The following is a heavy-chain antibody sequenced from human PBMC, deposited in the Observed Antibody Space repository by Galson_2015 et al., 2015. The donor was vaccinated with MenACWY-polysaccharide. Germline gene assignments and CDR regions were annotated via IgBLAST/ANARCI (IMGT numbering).Heavy chain of an antibody. V-gene: IGHV3-30-3*01. D-gene: IGHD2-2*01. Sequence: HWVRQAPGKGLAWVAVLSYDGSNKYYADSVKGRFTISRDNSKNTVYLQMNSLRDEDMAVYYCASTYCGRTSCYGPDYWGQGTLVTVSS. CDR3: ASTYCGRTSCYGPDY. J-gene: IGHJ4*02. CDR2: LSYDGSNK.